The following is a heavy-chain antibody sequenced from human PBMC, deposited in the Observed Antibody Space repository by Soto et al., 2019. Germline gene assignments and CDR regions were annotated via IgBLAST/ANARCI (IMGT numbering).Heavy chain of an antibody. J-gene: IGHJ4*02. CDR1: LFIVSDNY. CDR3: ATRMTTAPY. D-gene: IGHD4-17*01. CDR2: IYSGGGT. Sequence: EVRLVQSGGGLVQPGGSLRLSCAASLFIVSDNYMSWVRQAPGKGLEWVSLIYSGGGTDYAESVKGRFTISRDNSKNTLYLQMTSRKAEDTGIYYCATRMTTAPYWGQGTVVTVSS. V-gene: IGHV3-66*01.